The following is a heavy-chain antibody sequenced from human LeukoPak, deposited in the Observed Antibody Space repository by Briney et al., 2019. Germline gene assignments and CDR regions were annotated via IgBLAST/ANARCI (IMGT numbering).Heavy chain of an antibody. J-gene: IGHJ4*02. V-gene: IGHV1-69*13. D-gene: IGHD3-22*01. Sequence: SVKVSCQASAGTFCSYAISWVRQAPGQGLEWMGGIIPIFGTANYAQKFQGRVTITADESTSTAYMALRSLRSEDTARYYCASLGDYYDSSGYYLDWGQGTLVTVS. CDR1: AGTFCSYA. CDR3: ASLGDYYDSSGYYLD. CDR2: IIPIFGTA.